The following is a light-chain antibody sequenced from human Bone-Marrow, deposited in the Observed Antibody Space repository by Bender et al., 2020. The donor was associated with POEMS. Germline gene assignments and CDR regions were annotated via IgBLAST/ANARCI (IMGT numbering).Light chain of an antibody. J-gene: IGLJ3*02. V-gene: IGLV2-14*03. CDR2: DVS. CDR1: SSDVGANNY. CDR3: CSYAGSSIWV. Sequence: QSALTQPASVSGSPGQSITISCTGTSSDVGANNYVSWYQQHPGKAPKLMIYDVSNRPSGVSNRFSGSKSGNTASLTISGLQAEDEADFYCCSYAGSSIWVFGGGTKLTVL.